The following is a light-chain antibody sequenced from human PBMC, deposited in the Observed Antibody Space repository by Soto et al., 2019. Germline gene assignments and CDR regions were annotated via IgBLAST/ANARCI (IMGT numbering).Light chain of an antibody. CDR1: RSVTSN. CDR3: QQYNNWPQT. V-gene: IGKV3-15*01. Sequence: EIVLTQSPGTLSLSPGERATLSCRASRSVTSNYLAWYQQKPGQAPRLLIYGASTRATGIPARFSGSGSGTEFTLTIRSLQSEDFAVYYCQQYNNWPQTFGQGTKVDIK. J-gene: IGKJ1*01. CDR2: GAS.